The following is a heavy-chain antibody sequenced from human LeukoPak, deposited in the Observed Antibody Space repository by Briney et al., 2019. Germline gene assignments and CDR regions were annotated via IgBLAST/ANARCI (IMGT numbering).Heavy chain of an antibody. V-gene: IGHV3-23*01. CDR1: GFTFSSYG. CDR2: ISGSGGST. D-gene: IGHD3-16*02. Sequence: GGTLRLSCAASGFTFSSYGMSWVRQAPGKGLEWVSAISGSGGSTYYADSVKGRFTISRDNSKNTLYLQMNSLRAEDTAVYYCAKGGSYRSQPYFDYWGQGTPVTVSS. J-gene: IGHJ4*02. CDR3: AKGGSYRSQPYFDY.